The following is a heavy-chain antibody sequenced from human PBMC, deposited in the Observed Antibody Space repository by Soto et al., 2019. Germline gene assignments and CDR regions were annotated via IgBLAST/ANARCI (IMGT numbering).Heavy chain of an antibody. Sequence: ASVKVSCKASGYTFTGYYMHWVRQAPGQGLEWMGWINPNSGGTNYAQKFQGRVTMTRDTSISTAYMELSRLRSDDTAVYYCARGAPVFITGLNNWFDPWGQGTLVTV. CDR2: INPNSGGT. J-gene: IGHJ5*02. V-gene: IGHV1-2*02. CDR1: GYTFTGYY. D-gene: IGHD1-20*01. CDR3: ARGAPVFITGLNNWFDP.